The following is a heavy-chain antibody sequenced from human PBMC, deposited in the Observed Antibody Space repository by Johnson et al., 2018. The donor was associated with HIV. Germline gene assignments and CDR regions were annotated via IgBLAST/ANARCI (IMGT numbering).Heavy chain of an antibody. CDR3: AKETAYYYGSGSYYMDAFDI. J-gene: IGHJ3*02. V-gene: IGHV3-23*04. D-gene: IGHD3-10*01. CDR1: GFTFSRHA. Sequence: VPLVEPGGGLVQPGGSLRLSCAASGFTFSRHAMSWVRQAPGLGLEWVSAISRSGASSYYADSVKARFTISTDHSKNTLYPQMNSLRAEDTAVYYCAKETAYYYGSGSYYMDAFDIWGKGTMVTVS. CDR2: ISRSGASS.